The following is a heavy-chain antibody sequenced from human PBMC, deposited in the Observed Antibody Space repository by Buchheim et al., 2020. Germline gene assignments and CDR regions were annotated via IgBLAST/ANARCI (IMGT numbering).Heavy chain of an antibody. CDR2: ISHSGST. CDR3: ASRSAGVFDL. J-gene: IGHJ5*02. V-gene: IGHV4-4*02. Sequence: QVQLQESGPGLVKPSGTLSLTCTVSGGSISTTNWWNWVRQPPGRGLEWIGEISHSGSTIYNPSLKSRVTLSVDWSKIQFSLKLNSVTAADTAVYYCASRSAGVFDLWGQGTL. D-gene: IGHD6-13*01. CDR1: GGSISTTNW.